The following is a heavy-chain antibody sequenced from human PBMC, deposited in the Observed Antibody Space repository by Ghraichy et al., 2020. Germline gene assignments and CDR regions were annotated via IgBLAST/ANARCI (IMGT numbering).Heavy chain of an antibody. J-gene: IGHJ6*02. D-gene: IGHD3-10*01. CDR2: IYSGGST. CDR3: ARDRSLRASKVRDPDGMDV. Sequence: GGSLRLSCAASGFTVSSNYMSWVRQAPGKGLEWVSVIYSGGSTYYADSVKGRFTISRDNSKNTLYLQMNSLRAEDTAVYYCARDRSLRASKVRDPDGMDVWGQGTTVTVSS. V-gene: IGHV3-66*01. CDR1: GFTVSSNY.